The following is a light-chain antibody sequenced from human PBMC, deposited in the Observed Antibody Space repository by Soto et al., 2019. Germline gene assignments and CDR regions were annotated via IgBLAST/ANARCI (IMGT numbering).Light chain of an antibody. J-gene: IGKJ4*01. CDR1: QSVGTF. CDR3: QQRRTWPLT. V-gene: IGKV3-11*01. Sequence: EIVLTQSPGTLSLSLWERATLSCRASQSVGTFLAWYQHKPGQAPRLLILDASTRATGVPPRFSGSKSGTDFTLTISRLEPEDFAVYYCQQRRTWPLTFGGGTKVDIK. CDR2: DAS.